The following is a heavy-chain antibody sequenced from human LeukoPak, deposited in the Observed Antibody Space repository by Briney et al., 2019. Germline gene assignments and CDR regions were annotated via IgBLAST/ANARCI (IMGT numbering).Heavy chain of an antibody. Sequence: ASVKVSCKPSGGTFSSYAISWVRQAPGQGLEWMGWISAYNGNTNYAQKLQGRVTMTTDTSTSTAYMELRSLRSDDTAVYYCARVGAYSSSSDHWGQGTLVTVSS. CDR3: ARVGAYSSSSDH. D-gene: IGHD6-13*01. CDR2: ISAYNGNT. CDR1: GGTFSSYA. V-gene: IGHV1-18*01. J-gene: IGHJ4*02.